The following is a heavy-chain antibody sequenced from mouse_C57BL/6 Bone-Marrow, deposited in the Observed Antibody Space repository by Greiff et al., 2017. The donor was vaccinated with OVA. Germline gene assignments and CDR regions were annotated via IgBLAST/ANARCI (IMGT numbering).Heavy chain of an antibody. Sequence: VQLQQPGAELVRPGTSVKLSCKASGYTFTSYWMHWVKQRPGQGLEWIGVIDPSDSYTNYNQKFKGKATLTVDTSSSTAYMQLSSLTSEDAAVDYCAREEDYYGSEVWGTGTTVTVSS. CDR1: GYTFTSYW. J-gene: IGHJ1*03. V-gene: IGHV1-59*01. CDR2: IDPSDSYT. D-gene: IGHD1-1*01. CDR3: AREEDYYGSEV.